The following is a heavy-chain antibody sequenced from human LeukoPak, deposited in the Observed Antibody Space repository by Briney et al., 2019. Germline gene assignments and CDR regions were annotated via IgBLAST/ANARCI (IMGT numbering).Heavy chain of an antibody. D-gene: IGHD3-10*01. CDR1: GYSFTSYW. V-gene: IGHV5-51*01. J-gene: IGHJ4*02. CDR3: ARTPQPAGYGSGSYPLDY. CDR2: TYPGDSDT. Sequence: GESLKISCKGSGYSFTSYWIGWVRQMPGKGLEWMGITYPGDSDTRYSPSFQGQVTISADKSISTAYLQWSSLKASDTAMYYCARTPQPAGYGSGSYPLDYWGQGTLVTVSS.